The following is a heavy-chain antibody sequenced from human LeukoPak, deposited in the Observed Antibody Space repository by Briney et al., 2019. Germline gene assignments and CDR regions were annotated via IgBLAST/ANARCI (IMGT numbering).Heavy chain of an antibody. Sequence: PGGSLTLSCAASGFTFSTYAMGWVRQAPGEWLRWVSSISGNGVTTYYADSVKGRFSISRDNSKNTLYLQMNSLRAEDTAVYYCARGIFPGIAAAVDYWGQGTLVTVSS. J-gene: IGHJ4*02. D-gene: IGHD6-13*01. V-gene: IGHV3-23*01. CDR1: GFTFSTYA. CDR3: ARGIFPGIAAAVDY. CDR2: ISGNGVTT.